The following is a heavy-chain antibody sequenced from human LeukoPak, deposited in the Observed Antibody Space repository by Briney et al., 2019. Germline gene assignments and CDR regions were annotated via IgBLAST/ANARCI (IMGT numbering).Heavy chain of an antibody. J-gene: IGHJ4*02. Sequence: ASVKVSCKASGYTFTGYYMHWVRQAPGQGLEWMGWINPNSGGTNYAQKFQGRVTMTRDTSISTAYMELSSLRSEDTAVYYCAREEPLNYYDSSGYDQPIDYWGQGTLVTVSS. CDR2: INPNSGGT. D-gene: IGHD3-22*01. CDR3: AREEPLNYYDSSGYDQPIDY. CDR1: GYTFTGYY. V-gene: IGHV1-2*02.